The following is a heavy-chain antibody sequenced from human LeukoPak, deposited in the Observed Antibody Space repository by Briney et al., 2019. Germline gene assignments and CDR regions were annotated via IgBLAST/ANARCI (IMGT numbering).Heavy chain of an antibody. Sequence: ASVTVSCKTSGYTFTNYAMNWVRQAPGQGLEFMGWINTGTGNPTYAQGFTGRIVFSLDTSVSTAYLHINTLKPEDTAVYYCAAIGAHSFDYWGQGTLVTVSS. J-gene: IGHJ4*02. CDR3: AAIGAHSFDY. CDR1: GYTFTNYA. D-gene: IGHD3-10*01. CDR2: INTGTGNP. V-gene: IGHV7-4-1*02.